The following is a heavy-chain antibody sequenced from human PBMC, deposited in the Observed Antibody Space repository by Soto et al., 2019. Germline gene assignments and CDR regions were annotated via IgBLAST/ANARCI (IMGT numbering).Heavy chain of an antibody. CDR2: ISAYNGNT. J-gene: IGHJ6*03. V-gene: IGHV1-18*01. CDR1: GYTFTSYG. CDR3: ARRDNWNDNPGHYYYYMDV. D-gene: IGHD1-1*01. Sequence: ASVKVSCKASGYTFTSYGISWVRQAPGQGLEWMGWISAYNGNTNYAQKLQGRVTMTTDTSTSTAYMELRSLRSDDTAVYYCARRDNWNDNPGHYYYYMDVWGKGTTVTVSS.